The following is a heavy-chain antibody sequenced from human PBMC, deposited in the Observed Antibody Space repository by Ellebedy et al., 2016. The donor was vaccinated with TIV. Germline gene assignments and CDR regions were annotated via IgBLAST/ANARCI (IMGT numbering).Heavy chain of an antibody. CDR1: GGSFSGYY. J-gene: IGHJ4*02. Sequence: GSLRLXXAVYGGSFSGYYWSWIRQPPGKGLEWIGEINHSGSTNYNPSLKSRVTISVDTSKNQFSLKLSSVTAADTAVYYCAREFIAVAGKGDFDYWGQGTLVTVSS. CDR3: AREFIAVAGKGDFDY. V-gene: IGHV4-34*01. CDR2: INHSGST. D-gene: IGHD6-19*01.